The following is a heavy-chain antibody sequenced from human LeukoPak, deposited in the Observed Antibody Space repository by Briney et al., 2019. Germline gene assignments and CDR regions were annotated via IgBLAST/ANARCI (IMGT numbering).Heavy chain of an antibody. Sequence: KPSETLSLTCTVSGGSISSYYWSWIRQPPGKGLEWIGYIYYSGSTNYNPSLKSRVTISVDTSKNQFSLKLSSVTAADTAVYYCARGPYYDSSGYTYYYYYYMDVWGKGTTVTVSS. J-gene: IGHJ6*03. D-gene: IGHD3-22*01. V-gene: IGHV4-59*01. CDR3: ARGPYYDSSGYTYYYYYYMDV. CDR1: GGSISSYY. CDR2: IYYSGST.